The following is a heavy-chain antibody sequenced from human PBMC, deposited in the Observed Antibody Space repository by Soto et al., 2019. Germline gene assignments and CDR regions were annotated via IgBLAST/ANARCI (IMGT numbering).Heavy chain of an antibody. CDR2: IYWDDDK. Sequence: QITLKESGPTLVKPTQTLTLTCTFSGFSLSTSGVGVGWIRQPPGKALEWLALIYWDDDKRYSPSLKSRLTITKDXSKXQXVLTMTNMDPVDTATYYCARLFRGNYYDSRDDWFDPWGQGTLVTVSS. CDR3: ARLFRGNYYDSRDDWFDP. V-gene: IGHV2-5*02. J-gene: IGHJ5*02. D-gene: IGHD3-22*01. CDR1: GFSLSTSGVG.